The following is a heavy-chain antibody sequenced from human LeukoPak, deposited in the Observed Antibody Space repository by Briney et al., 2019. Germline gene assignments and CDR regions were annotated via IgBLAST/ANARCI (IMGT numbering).Heavy chain of an antibody. CDR2: IYYSGST. CDR3: ARGAAAGIITDDAFDI. J-gene: IGHJ3*02. V-gene: IGHV4-59*01. D-gene: IGHD6-13*01. CDR1: GGSISSYY. Sequence: SETLSLTCTVPGGSISSYYWSWIRQPPGKGLEWIGYIYYSGSTNYNPSLKSRVTISVDTSKNQFSPKLSSVTAADTAVYYCARGAAAGIITDDAFDIWGQGTMVTVSS.